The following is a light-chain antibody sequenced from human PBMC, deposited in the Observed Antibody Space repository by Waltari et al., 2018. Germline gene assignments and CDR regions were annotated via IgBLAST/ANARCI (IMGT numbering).Light chain of an antibody. V-gene: IGLV2-23*02. J-gene: IGLJ3*02. CDR3: CSYAGTTSWL. CDR1: SSDVGDYNL. Sequence: QSALTQPASVSGSPGQSITISCTGTSSDVGDYNLVSWYQQHAGQVPKLIIYEVNKRPSGFSTRVSGSRSGNTASLTIAGRQAEDEATYFCCSYAGTTSWLFGGGTKVTVL. CDR2: EVN.